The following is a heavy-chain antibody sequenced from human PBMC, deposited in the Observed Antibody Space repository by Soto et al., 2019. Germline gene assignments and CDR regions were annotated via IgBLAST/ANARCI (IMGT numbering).Heavy chain of an antibody. J-gene: IGHJ6*02. CDR1: GFTVSSHD. CDR3: ARMGAIHGMEV. Sequence: GGSLRLSCAASGFTVSSHDMSWVRQAPGKGLEWVSVIYSGGSTYYADSVKGRFTISRDNSKNTLYLQMNSLRAEDTAVYDCARMGAIHGMEVRGQGTTVTVSS. V-gene: IGHV3-53*01. CDR2: IYSGGST. D-gene: IGHD1-26*01.